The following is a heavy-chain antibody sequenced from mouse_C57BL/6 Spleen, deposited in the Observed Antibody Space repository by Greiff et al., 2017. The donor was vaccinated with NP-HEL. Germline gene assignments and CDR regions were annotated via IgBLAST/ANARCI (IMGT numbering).Heavy chain of an antibody. D-gene: IGHD1-1*01. CDR2: IRNKANNHAT. J-gene: IGHJ2*01. CDR3: TRDRATVVDY. V-gene: IGHV6-6*01. Sequence: EVQLVESGGGLVQPGGSMKLSCAASGFTFSDAWMDWVRQSPEKGLEWVAEIRNKANNHATYYAESVKGRFTISRDDSKSSVYLQMNSLRAEDTGIYYCTRDRATVVDYWGKGTTLTVST. CDR1: GFTFSDAW.